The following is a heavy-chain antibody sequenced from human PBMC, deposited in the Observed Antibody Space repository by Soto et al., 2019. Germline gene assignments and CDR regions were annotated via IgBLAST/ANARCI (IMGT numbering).Heavy chain of an antibody. Sequence: GGSLRLSCAASGFTFDDYTMHWVRQAPGKGLEWVSLISWDGGSTYYADSVKGRFTISRDNSKNSLYLQMNSLRTEDTALYYCAQNEAFDIWGQGTMVTVSS. CDR3: AQNEAFDI. D-gene: IGHD1-1*01. V-gene: IGHV3-43*01. J-gene: IGHJ3*02. CDR2: ISWDGGST. CDR1: GFTFDDYT.